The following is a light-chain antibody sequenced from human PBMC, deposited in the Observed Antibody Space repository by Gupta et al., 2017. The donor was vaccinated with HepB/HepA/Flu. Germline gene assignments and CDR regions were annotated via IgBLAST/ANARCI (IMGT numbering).Light chain of an antibody. J-gene: IGKJ3*01. CDR3: QQRRSMPFT. Sequence: MTQTPSSLSASLGDRVTITCRASQSISTYLNWYQYKPGTVPKLLIFAASIFQDGVPSRFSGSGSGTVFTLAISRLQPEDVATYFCQQRRSMPFTFGQGTTVDI. V-gene: IGKV1-39*01. CDR1: QSISTY. CDR2: AAS.